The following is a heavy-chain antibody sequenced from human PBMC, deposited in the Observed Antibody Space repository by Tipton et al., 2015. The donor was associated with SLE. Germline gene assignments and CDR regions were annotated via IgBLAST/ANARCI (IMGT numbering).Heavy chain of an antibody. CDR2: IYYSGST. Sequence: GLVKPSGTLSLTCAVSGGSISSSNWWSWVRQPPGKGLEWIGYIYYSGSTNYNPSLKSRVTISVDTSKNQFSLKLSSVTAADTAVYYCARVTGRSSDWFDPWGQGTLVTVSS. CDR1: GGSISSSNW. J-gene: IGHJ5*02. D-gene: IGHD3-10*01. V-gene: IGHV4-4*02. CDR3: ARVTGRSSDWFDP.